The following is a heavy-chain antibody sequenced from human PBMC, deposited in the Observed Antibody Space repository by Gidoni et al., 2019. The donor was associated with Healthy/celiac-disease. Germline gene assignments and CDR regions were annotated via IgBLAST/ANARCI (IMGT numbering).Heavy chain of an antibody. CDR2: IKQDGSEK. D-gene: IGHD6-19*01. J-gene: IGHJ4*02. Sequence: EVQLVESGGGLVQPGGSLRLSFAASGSTFSSYWMRWVRQAPGKGLEWVANIKQDGSEKYYVDSVKGRFTISRDNAKNSLYLQMNSLRAEDTAVYYCAGDLSSGWNGGYFDYWGQGTLVTVSS. V-gene: IGHV3-7*01. CDR1: GSTFSSYW. CDR3: AGDLSSGWNGGYFDY.